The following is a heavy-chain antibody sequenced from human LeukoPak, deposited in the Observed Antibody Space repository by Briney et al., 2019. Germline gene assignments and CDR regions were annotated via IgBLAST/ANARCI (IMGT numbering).Heavy chain of an antibody. Sequence: AGGSLRLSCAASGLTFSNAWMSWVRQAPGKGLEWVGRIKSKTDGGTTDYAAPVKGRFTISRDDSKNTLYLQMNSLKTEDTAVYYCTTDHLEYSSSYPFDYWGQGTLVTVSS. J-gene: IGHJ4*02. D-gene: IGHD6-6*01. CDR3: TTDHLEYSSSYPFDY. CDR2: IKSKTDGGTT. V-gene: IGHV3-15*01. CDR1: GLTFSNAW.